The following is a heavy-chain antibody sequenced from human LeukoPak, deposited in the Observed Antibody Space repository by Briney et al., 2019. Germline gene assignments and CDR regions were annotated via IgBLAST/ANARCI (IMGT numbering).Heavy chain of an antibody. J-gene: IGHJ4*02. V-gene: IGHV3-23*01. CDR3: ADITWTRGQPFDN. CDR2: ISGSGDTT. CDR1: GFTFRSYV. Sequence: PGGSLRLSCAASGFTFRSYVMSWVRQAPGKGLEWVSVISGSGDTTYYADSVKGRFTVSRDNSKNTLYLQMNSLRADDTAVYYCADITWTRGQPFDNWGQGTLVTVSA. D-gene: IGHD2-15*01.